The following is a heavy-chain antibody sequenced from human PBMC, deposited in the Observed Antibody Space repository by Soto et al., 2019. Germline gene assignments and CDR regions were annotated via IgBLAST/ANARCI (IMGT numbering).Heavy chain of an antibody. CDR3: AREPYEYYYYYGMDV. Sequence: GGSLRLSCAASGFTFSSYEMNWVRQAPGKGLEWVSYISSSGSTIYYADSVKGRFTISRDNAKNSLYLQMNSLRAEDTAVYYCAREPYEYYYYYGMDVWGQGTTVTVSS. CDR1: GFTFSSYE. J-gene: IGHJ6*02. CDR2: ISSSGSTI. D-gene: IGHD3-3*01. V-gene: IGHV3-48*03.